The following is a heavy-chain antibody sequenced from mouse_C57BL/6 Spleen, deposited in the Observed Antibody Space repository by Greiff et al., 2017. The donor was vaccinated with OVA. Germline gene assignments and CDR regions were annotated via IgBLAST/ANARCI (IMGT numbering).Heavy chain of an antibody. CDR1: GFSLTSYG. CDR3: ARKDYGNYGYAMDY. D-gene: IGHD2-1*01. Sequence: VKLQQSGPGLVQPSQSLSITCTVSGFSLTSYGVHWVRQSPGKGLEWLGVIWSGGSTDYNAAFISRLSISKDNSKSQVFFKMNSLQADDTAIYYCARKDYGNYGYAMDYWGQGTSVTVSS. CDR2: IWSGGST. V-gene: IGHV2-2*01. J-gene: IGHJ4*01.